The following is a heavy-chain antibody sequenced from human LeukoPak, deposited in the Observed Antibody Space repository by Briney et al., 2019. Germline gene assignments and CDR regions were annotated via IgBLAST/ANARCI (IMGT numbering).Heavy chain of an antibody. J-gene: IGHJ4*02. D-gene: IGHD4-23*01. Sequence: GSLRLSCEASGFTFNNYWMSWIRQPPGKGLEWIGYIYYSGTTNYNPSLKSRVIMSVDTSKNQFSLKLSPVTAADTAVYYCARVGVDYSGNIIKYYFDYWGQGTLVTVSS. CDR3: ARVGVDYSGNIIKYYFDY. CDR1: GFTFNNYW. CDR2: IYYSGTT. V-gene: IGHV4-59*01.